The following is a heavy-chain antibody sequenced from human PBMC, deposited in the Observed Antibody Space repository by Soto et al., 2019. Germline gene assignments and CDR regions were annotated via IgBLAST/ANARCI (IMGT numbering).Heavy chain of an antibody. CDR1: GFTFSSCT. J-gene: IGHJ6*02. CDR2: ISASTSHI. CDR3: SGCSGGACHQNYGMDV. D-gene: IGHD2-15*01. V-gene: IGHV3-21*01. Sequence: EVHLVESGGGLVKPGGSLRLSCAVSGFTFSSCTMNWVRQAPGKGLEWVSSISASTSHIYYADSVKGRFNISRDNAKNSLFLQMNSLRADDTAVYYCSGCSGGACHQNYGMDVWGQGTTVTVSS.